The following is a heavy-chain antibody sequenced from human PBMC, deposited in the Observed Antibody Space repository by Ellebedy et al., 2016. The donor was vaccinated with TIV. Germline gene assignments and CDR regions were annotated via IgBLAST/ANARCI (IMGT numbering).Heavy chain of an antibody. V-gene: IGHV3-30-3*01. CDR1: GFTFTDYA. Sequence: GGSLRLXXAASGFTFTDYAMHWVRQVPGKGLEWVAIIAYDGSNKYYADSVTGRYTVSRDNSKNTLYLQMHNLKVDDTAVYYCARPGHSSSWTWFDSWGQGTLVSVSS. J-gene: IGHJ5*01. CDR3: ARPGHSSSWTWFDS. D-gene: IGHD6-13*01. CDR2: IAYDGSNK.